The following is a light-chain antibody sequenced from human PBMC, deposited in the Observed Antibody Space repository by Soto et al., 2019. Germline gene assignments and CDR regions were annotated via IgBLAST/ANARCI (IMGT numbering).Light chain of an antibody. CDR1: SSNIGSNT. CDR3: AAWDDSLNGPYV. J-gene: IGLJ1*01. Sequence: QSVLTQPPSASGTPGQRVTIPCSGSSSNIGSNTVNWYQQLPGTAPKLLIYSNNQRPSGVPDRFSGSKSGTSASLAISGLQPEDEADYYCAAWDDSLNGPYVFGTGTQLTVL. CDR2: SNN. V-gene: IGLV1-44*01.